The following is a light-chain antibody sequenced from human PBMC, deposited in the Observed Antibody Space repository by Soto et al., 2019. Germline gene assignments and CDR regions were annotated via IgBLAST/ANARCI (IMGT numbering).Light chain of an antibody. V-gene: IGKV3-11*01. Sequence: EIVLTQSPATLSLSPGERATLSCRASQSVSSYLAWYQQKPGQAPSLLIYDASNRATGIPARFRCSGSGTGFALTISSREPEDVAFYYCQQRSNWTRVFTFGPGTKVDIK. CDR3: QQRSNWTRVFT. CDR1: QSVSSY. J-gene: IGKJ3*01. CDR2: DAS.